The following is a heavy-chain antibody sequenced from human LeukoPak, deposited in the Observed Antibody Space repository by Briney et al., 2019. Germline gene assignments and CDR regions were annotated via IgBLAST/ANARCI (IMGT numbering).Heavy chain of an antibody. D-gene: IGHD1-1*01. Sequence: GESLKISCKASGYTFTSYYMHWVRQAPGQGLEWMGIINPSGGSTSYAQKFQGRVTVTRDTSTSTVYMELSSLRSEDTAAYYCARDGRARYFDYWGQGTLVTVSS. CDR2: INPSGGST. V-gene: IGHV1-46*01. J-gene: IGHJ4*02. CDR1: GYTFTSYY. CDR3: ARDGRARYFDY.